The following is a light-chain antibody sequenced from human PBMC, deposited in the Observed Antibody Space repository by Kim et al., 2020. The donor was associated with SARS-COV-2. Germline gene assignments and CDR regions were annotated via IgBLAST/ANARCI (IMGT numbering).Light chain of an antibody. CDR3: QQYGSSPWT. J-gene: IGKJ1*01. CDR1: QSVSSSY. CDR2: GAS. V-gene: IGKV3-20*01. Sequence: SPAERATLSCRASQSVSSSYIAWYQQKPGQAPRLLIYGASSRATGIPDRFTGSGSGTDFTLTISRVEPEDLAVYYCQQYGSSPWTFGQGTTLDIK.